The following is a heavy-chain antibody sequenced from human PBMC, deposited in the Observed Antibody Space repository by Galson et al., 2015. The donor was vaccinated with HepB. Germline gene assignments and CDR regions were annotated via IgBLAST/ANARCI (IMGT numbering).Heavy chain of an antibody. J-gene: IGHJ4*02. Sequence: SLRLSCAASGFTFSNAWMSWVRQAPGKGLEWVGRIKSKTDGGTTDYAAPVKGRFTISRDDSKNTLYLQMNSLKTEDTAVYYCTTEGRGHITMVRGVIYWGQGTLVTVSS. D-gene: IGHD3-10*01. CDR3: TTEGRGHITMVRGVIY. CDR2: IKSKTDGGTT. CDR1: GFTFSNAW. V-gene: IGHV3-15*01.